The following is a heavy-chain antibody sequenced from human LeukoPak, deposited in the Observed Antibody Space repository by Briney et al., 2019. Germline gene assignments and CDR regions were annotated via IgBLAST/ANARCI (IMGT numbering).Heavy chain of an antibody. Sequence: SETLSLTCTVSGGSISSHYWSWVRQPPGKGLEWIGYIHCSGNTNYNPSLKSRVTISVDTSKNQFSLNLTSVTAADTAVYYCARGSGWYYYWGQGTLVTVSS. D-gene: IGHD6-19*01. CDR2: IHCSGNT. V-gene: IGHV4-59*11. CDR3: ARGSGWYYY. CDR1: GGSISSHY. J-gene: IGHJ4*02.